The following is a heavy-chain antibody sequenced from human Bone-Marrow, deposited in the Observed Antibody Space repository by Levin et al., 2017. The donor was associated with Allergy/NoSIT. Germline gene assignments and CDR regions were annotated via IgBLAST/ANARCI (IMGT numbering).Heavy chain of an antibody. CDR2: IKSSTDGGTT. J-gene: IGHJ4*02. CDR3: TTYSSSWYYFDY. CDR1: GITLSNAW. V-gene: IGHV3-15*01. D-gene: IGHD6-13*01. Sequence: SCAASGITLSNAWMSWARQAPGKGLEWVGRIKSSTDGGTTEYAAPVKGRFSISRDDSKNTLYLQMNSLKTEDTAVFFCTTYSSSWYYFDYWGQGTLVTGS.